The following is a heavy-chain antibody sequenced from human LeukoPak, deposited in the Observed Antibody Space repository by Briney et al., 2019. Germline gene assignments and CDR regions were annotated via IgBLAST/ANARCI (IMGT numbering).Heavy chain of an antibody. Sequence: PGGSLRLSCAASGFTFSSYAMSWVRQAPGKGLEWVSAISGSGGSTYYADSVKGRFTISRDNSKNTLYLQMNSLRAEDTAVYYCAKGPTIYSGSYNFDYWGQGTLVTVSS. V-gene: IGHV3-23*01. J-gene: IGHJ4*02. D-gene: IGHD1-26*01. CDR1: GFTFSSYA. CDR2: ISGSGGST. CDR3: AKGPTIYSGSYNFDY.